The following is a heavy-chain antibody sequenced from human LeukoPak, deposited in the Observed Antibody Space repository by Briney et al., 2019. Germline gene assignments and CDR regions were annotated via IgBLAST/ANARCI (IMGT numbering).Heavy chain of an antibody. D-gene: IGHD4-17*01. J-gene: IGHJ4*02. CDR2: ITSSSYYM. Sequence: GGSLRLSCAASGFTFSSYSMTWVRQAPGKGLEWVSSITSSSYYMYYADSVKGRFTISRDNSKNTLYLQMNSLRAEDTAVYYCARRSYGDYAPRYWGQGTLVAVSS. V-gene: IGHV3-21*01. CDR1: GFTFSSYS. CDR3: ARRSYGDYAPRY.